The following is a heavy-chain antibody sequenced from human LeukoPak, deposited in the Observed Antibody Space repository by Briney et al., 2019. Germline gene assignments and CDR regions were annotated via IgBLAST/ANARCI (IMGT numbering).Heavy chain of an antibody. V-gene: IGHV3-21*01. CDR2: ISSSSSYI. D-gene: IGHD2-15*01. Sequence: GGSLRLSCAASGFTFSTYTMNWVRQAPGKGLEWVSSISSSSSYIYYADSVKGRFTISRDNAKNSLYLQMNSLRAEDTAVYYCARDGLGYCSGGSCYPFGAFDIWGQGTMVTVSS. CDR3: ARDGLGYCSGGSCYPFGAFDI. CDR1: GFTFSTYT. J-gene: IGHJ3*02.